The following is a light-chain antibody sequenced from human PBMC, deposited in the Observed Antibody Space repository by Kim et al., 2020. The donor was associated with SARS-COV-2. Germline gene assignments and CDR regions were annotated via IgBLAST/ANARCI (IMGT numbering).Light chain of an antibody. CDR3: NSRNSGGNLGV. Sequence: AGGQTGRITRQGDSRRYYYGSWYQQKPGQAAVVVNDSKNSRPAGIPGRFCGSSSGNAASMTITGAQAEDEADYYCNSRNSGGNLGVFGGGTQLTVL. CDR2: SKN. CDR1: SRRYYY. J-gene: IGLJ3*02. V-gene: IGLV3-19*01.